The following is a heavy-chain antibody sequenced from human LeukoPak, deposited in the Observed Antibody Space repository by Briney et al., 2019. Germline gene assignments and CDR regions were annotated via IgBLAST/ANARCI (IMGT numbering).Heavy chain of an antibody. J-gene: IGHJ3*02. Sequence: GGSLRLSCAASGFTFDDYGMSWVRQAPGKGLEWVAGINWNGGSTGYADSVKGRFTISRDNAKNSLYLQMNSLRAEDTALYYCARRYYYGSGSYRTHDAFDIWGQGTMVTVSS. CDR2: INWNGGST. V-gene: IGHV3-20*04. D-gene: IGHD3-10*01. CDR1: GFTFDDYG. CDR3: ARRYYYGSGSYRTHDAFDI.